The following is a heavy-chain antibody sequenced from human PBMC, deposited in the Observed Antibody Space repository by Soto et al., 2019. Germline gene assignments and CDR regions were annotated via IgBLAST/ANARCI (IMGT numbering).Heavy chain of an antibody. CDR3: AHSTRWLATQGWFDP. V-gene: IGHV2-5*02. D-gene: IGHD6-19*01. Sequence: QITLKESGPTLVKPTQTLTLTCTFSGFSLSTSGVGVGWIRQPPGKALEWLALIYWDDDKRYSPSLKSRLTITKDTSKNQVVRTMTNMDPVDTATYYCAHSTRWLATQGWFDPWGQGTLVTVSS. J-gene: IGHJ5*02. CDR1: GFSLSTSGVG. CDR2: IYWDDDK.